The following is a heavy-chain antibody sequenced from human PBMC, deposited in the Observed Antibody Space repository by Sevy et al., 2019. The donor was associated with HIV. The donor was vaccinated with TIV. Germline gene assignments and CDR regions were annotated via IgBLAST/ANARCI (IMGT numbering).Heavy chain of an antibody. CDR3: ARGGAGYDFWGGYSYYESYYYYGMDV. V-gene: IGHV3-30*04. D-gene: IGHD3-3*01. Sequence: GGSLRLSCAASGLTFSSYAMHWVRQAPGKGLEWVAVISYDGSNKYYADSVKGRFTISRDNSKNTLYLQMNSLRAEDTAVYYCARGGAGYDFWGGYSYYESYYYYGMDVWGQGTTVTVSS. CDR1: GLTFSSYA. CDR2: ISYDGSNK. J-gene: IGHJ6*02.